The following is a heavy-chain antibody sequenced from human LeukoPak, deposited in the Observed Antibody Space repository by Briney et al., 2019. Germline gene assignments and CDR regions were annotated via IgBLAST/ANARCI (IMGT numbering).Heavy chain of an antibody. D-gene: IGHD3-10*01. V-gene: IGHV3-23*01. CDR1: GFTVSSNY. J-gene: IGHJ4*02. CDR2: ISGSGGST. CDR3: AGSYYIRGGD. Sequence: GGSLRLSCAASGFTVSSNYMSWVRQAPGKGLEWVSAISGSGGSTYYADSVKGRFTISRDNSKNTLYLQMNSLRAEDTAVYYCAGSYYIRGGDWGQGTLVTVSS.